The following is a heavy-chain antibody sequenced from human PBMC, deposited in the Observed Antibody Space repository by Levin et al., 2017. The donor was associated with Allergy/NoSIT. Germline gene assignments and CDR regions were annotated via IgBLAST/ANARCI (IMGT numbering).Heavy chain of an antibody. D-gene: IGHD3-10*01. CDR2: INNDGSNT. CDR1: GFTFSTYW. J-gene: IGHJ5*02. V-gene: IGHV3-74*01. Sequence: LSLTCAASGFTFSTYWMHWVRQAPGKGLVWVSRINNDGSNTNYADSVKGRFTISRDSAKSTLYLQMSSLRAEDTAVYYCARGLFQPSQYSYGAWGQGTLVTVSS. CDR3: ARGLFQPSQYSYGA.